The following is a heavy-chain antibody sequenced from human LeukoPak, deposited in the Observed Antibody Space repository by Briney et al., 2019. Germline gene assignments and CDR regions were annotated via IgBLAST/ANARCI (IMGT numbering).Heavy chain of an antibody. J-gene: IGHJ4*02. CDR1: GGSISSNSYY. D-gene: IGHD3/OR15-3a*01. V-gene: IGHV4-39*01. CDR3: ARQTGSGLFTLP. CDR2: IYYSGST. Sequence: SETLSLTCTVSGGSISSNSYYWGWIRQPPGQGLEWIGSIYYSGSTYYNPSLKSRVTISVDTTKNQFSLMLSSVTAADTAVYYCARQTGSGLFTLPGGQGTLVTVSS.